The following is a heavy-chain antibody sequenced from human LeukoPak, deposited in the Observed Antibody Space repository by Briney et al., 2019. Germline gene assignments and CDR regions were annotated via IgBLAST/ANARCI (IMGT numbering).Heavy chain of an antibody. J-gene: IGHJ4*02. V-gene: IGHV3-30*03. Sequence: GGSPRLSCAASGFTFSSYSMNWVRQAPGKGLEWVAVISYDGSNKYYADSVKGRFTISRDNSKNTLYLQMNSLRAEDTAVYYCARDYRYYGSGSYSLGYWGQGTLVTVSS. CDR1: GFTFSSYS. CDR3: ARDYRYYGSGSYSLGY. D-gene: IGHD3-10*01. CDR2: ISYDGSNK.